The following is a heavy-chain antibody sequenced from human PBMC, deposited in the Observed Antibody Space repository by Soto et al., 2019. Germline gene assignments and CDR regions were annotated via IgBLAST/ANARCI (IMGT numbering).Heavy chain of an antibody. CDR3: PLADYYDSSGFDY. D-gene: IGHD3-22*01. CDR1: GFTFSSYA. Sequence: GGSLRLSCAASGFTFSSYAMHWVRQAPGKGLEWVAVISYDGSNKYYADSVKGRFTISRDNSKNTLYLQMNSLRAEDTAVYYCPLADYYDSSGFDYWGQGTLVTVSS. V-gene: IGHV3-30-3*01. J-gene: IGHJ4*02. CDR2: ISYDGSNK.